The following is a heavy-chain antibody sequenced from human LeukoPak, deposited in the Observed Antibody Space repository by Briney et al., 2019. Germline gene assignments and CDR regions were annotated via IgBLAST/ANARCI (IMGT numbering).Heavy chain of an antibody. J-gene: IGHJ4*02. CDR1: GGSISSGGYS. CDR2: IYHSGST. V-gene: IGHV4-30-2*01. CDR3: ASGVYCSGGSCYFDY. D-gene: IGHD2-15*01. Sequence: SQTLSLTCAVSGGSISSGGYSWSWIRQPPGKGLEWIGYIYHSGSTYYNPSLKSRVTISVDRSKNQFSLKLSSVTAADTAEYYCASGVYCSGGSCYFDYWGQGTLVTVSS.